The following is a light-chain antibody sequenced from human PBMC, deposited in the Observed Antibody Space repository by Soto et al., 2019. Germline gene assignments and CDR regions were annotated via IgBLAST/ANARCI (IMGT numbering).Light chain of an antibody. V-gene: IGKV1-6*01. J-gene: IGKJ1*01. CDR2: AAS. CDR1: QGIRND. CDR3: LQDYNYPRT. Sequence: AIQMTQSPSSLSASVGDRVTITCRASQGIRNDLGWYQDKPGKAPKLLIYAASSLQPGVPLRFSGSGSGTDFTLTITSLQPEDFATYYCLQDYNYPRTFGQGTKVEVK.